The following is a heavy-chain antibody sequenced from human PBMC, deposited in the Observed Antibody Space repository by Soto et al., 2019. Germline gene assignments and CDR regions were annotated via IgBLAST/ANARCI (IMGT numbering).Heavy chain of an antibody. J-gene: IGHJ4*02. CDR1: GYTFTSYD. V-gene: IGHV1-8*01. CDR3: ARAPKKGATKNYYFDY. CDR2: MNPNSGNT. Sequence: GASVKVSCKASGYTFTSYDINWVRQATGQGLEWMGWMNPNSGNTGYAQKFQGRVTMTRNTSISTAYMELSSLRSEDTAVYYCARAPKKGATKNYYFDYWGQGTPVTVSS.